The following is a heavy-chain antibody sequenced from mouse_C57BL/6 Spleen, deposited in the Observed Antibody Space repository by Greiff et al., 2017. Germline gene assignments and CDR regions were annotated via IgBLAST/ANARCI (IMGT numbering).Heavy chain of an antibody. CDR1: GYTFTSYW. D-gene: IGHD1-1*01. Sequence: QVQLQQPGAELVKPGASVKLSCKVSGYTFTSYWMHWVKQRPGRGLEWIGWIDPNCGGTKYNEKFKSMATRTVDKHSSTAYMQLSRLTSEDSSVYYCARAALYYGSSDGDAMDYWGQGTSVTVSS. V-gene: IGHV1-72*01. CDR3: ARAALYYGSSDGDAMDY. CDR2: IDPNCGGT. J-gene: IGHJ4*01.